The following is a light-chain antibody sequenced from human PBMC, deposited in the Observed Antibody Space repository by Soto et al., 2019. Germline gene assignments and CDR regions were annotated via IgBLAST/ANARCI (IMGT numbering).Light chain of an antibody. V-gene: IGKV1-6*01. Sequence: AIQMTQSPSSLPASVGDRVTITCRASQDIGDDLGWYQHKPGKAPKLLVSAASNLQSGVPSRFSGSGSGTDFTLTISSLQPEDFSTYFCLQHSNFPFTFGRGTKLRVK. J-gene: IGKJ2*01. CDR3: LQHSNFPFT. CDR2: AAS. CDR1: QDIGDD.